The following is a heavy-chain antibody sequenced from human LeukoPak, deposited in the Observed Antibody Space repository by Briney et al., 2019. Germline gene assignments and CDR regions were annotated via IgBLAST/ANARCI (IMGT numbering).Heavy chain of an antibody. D-gene: IGHD3-3*01. CDR2: MNPNSGNT. Sequence: ASVKVSCKASGYTFTSYDINWVRQATGQGLEWMGWMNPNSGNTGYAQKFQGRVTMTRNTSISTAYMELSSLRSEDTAVYYCARSFWSGYYTDYWGQGTLVIVSS. CDR3: ARSFWSGYYTDY. V-gene: IGHV1-8*01. CDR1: GYTFTSYD. J-gene: IGHJ4*02.